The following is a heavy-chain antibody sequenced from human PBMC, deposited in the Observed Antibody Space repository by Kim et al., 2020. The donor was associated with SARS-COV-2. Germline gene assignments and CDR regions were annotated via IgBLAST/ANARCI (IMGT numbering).Heavy chain of an antibody. Sequence: SETLSLTCAVYGGSFSGYYWSWIRQPPGKGLEWIGEINHSGSTNYNPSLKSRVTISVDTSKNQFSLKLSSVTAADTAVYYCARYSVRWFGRYGMDVWGQGTTVTVSS. CDR1: GGSFSGYY. J-gene: IGHJ6*02. D-gene: IGHD3-10*01. CDR2: INHSGST. CDR3: ARYSVRWFGRYGMDV. V-gene: IGHV4-34*01.